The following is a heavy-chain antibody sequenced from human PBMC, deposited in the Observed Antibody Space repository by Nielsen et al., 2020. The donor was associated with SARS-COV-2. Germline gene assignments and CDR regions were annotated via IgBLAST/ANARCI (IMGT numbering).Heavy chain of an antibody. D-gene: IGHD2-15*01. CDR3: ARGGLVVVDSFDY. CDR1: GYTFTSHY. J-gene: IGHJ4*02. V-gene: IGHV1-46*01. Sequence: ASVKVSCKTSGYTFTSHYLHWVRQAPGQGLVWMGLINSSGGRTIYAQMSQGRVTVTRDTSTSTVYMELSSLRSEDTAVYYCARGGLVVVDSFDYWGQGTLVTVSS. CDR2: INSSGGRT.